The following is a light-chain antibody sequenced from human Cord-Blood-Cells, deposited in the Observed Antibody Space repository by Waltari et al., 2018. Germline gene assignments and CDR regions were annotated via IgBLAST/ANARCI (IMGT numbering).Light chain of an antibody. CDR2: DVS. CDR1: SSDVGGYNY. J-gene: IGLJ2*01. CDR3: SSYTSSSTLVV. V-gene: IGLV2-14*01. Sequence: QSALTQPASVSGSPGQSITISCTGTSSDVGGYNYVSWYQQHPGKAPKLRIYDVSNRPSGVSNRFSVSESGNTASLTISGLQAEDEADYYCSSYTSSSTLVVFGGGTKLTVL.